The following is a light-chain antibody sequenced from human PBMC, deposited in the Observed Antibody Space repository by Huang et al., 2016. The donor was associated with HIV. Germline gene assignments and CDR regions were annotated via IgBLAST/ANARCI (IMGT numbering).Light chain of an antibody. CDR2: GSS. Sequence: EIVMTQSPATLSVSPGEIFTHSYRANKSVSNNLAWYQQRPGQAPRLLIYGSSTRAPGIPARFSGSGSGTDFSLTISSLQSEDFALYYCHQYNNWLLSFGGGTRVDI. V-gene: IGKV3-15*01. J-gene: IGKJ4*01. CDR3: HQYNNWLLS. CDR1: KSVSNN.